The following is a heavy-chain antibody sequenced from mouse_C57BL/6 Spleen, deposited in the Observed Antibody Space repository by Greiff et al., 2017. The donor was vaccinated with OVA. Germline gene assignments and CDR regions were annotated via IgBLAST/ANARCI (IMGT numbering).Heavy chain of an antibody. CDR3: ARDPGAMDY. J-gene: IGHJ4*01. Sequence: VQLQQSGPGLVQPSQSLSITCTVSGFSLTSYGVHWVRQSPGKGLEWLGVIWSGGSTDYNAAFISRLSISKDNSKSQVFFKMNSLQAADTAIYYCARDPGAMDYWGQGTAVTVTS. CDR1: GFSLTSYG. CDR2: IWSGGST. V-gene: IGHV2-2*01.